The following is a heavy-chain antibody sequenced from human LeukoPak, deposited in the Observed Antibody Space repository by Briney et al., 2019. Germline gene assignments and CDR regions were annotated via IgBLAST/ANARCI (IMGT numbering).Heavy chain of an antibody. CDR2: IYTSGST. V-gene: IGHV4-4*07. Sequence: SETLSLTCTVSGGSIGSYYWSWIRQPAGKGLEWIGRIYTSGSTNYNPSLKSRVTMSVDASKNQFSLKLSSVTAADTAVYYCARDRSSGWVDHWGQGTLVTVSS. J-gene: IGHJ4*02. CDR3: ARDRSSGWVDH. CDR1: GGSIGSYY. D-gene: IGHD6-19*01.